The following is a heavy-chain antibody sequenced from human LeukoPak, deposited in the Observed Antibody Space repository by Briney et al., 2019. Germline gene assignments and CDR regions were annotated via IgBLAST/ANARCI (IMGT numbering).Heavy chain of an antibody. Sequence: SGGSLRLSSAASGFTFSSYAMNWVRQAPGKGLEWVSAISGSGGNTYYADSVKGRFTISRDNSNNTLYLQMNSLRAEDTAVYYCAKHSSSWYFGYWGQGTPVTVSS. CDR2: ISGSGGNT. CDR3: AKHSSSWYFGY. D-gene: IGHD6-13*01. V-gene: IGHV3-23*01. CDR1: GFTFSSYA. J-gene: IGHJ4*02.